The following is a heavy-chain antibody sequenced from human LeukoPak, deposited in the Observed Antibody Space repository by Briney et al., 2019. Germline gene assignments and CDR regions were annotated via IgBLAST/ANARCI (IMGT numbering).Heavy chain of an antibody. J-gene: IGHJ4*02. CDR2: INPNSGGT. V-gene: IGHV1-2*02. D-gene: IGHD3-3*01. CDR3: ARDRVDYDFWSGVGY. Sequence: ASVKVSCKASGGTFSSYAISWVRQAPGQGLEWMGWINPNSGGTNYAQKFQGRVTMTRDTSISTAYMELSRLRSDDTAVYYCARDRVDYDFWSGVGYWGQGTLVTVSS. CDR1: GGTFSSYA.